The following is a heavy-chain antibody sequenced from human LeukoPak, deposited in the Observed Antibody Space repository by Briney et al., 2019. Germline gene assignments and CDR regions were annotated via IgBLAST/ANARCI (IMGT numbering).Heavy chain of an antibody. CDR2: MYTSGST. V-gene: IGHV4-4*07. Sequence: PSETLSLTSSVSGGSISGYYWSWIPQPAGKGLECIGRMYTSGSTNYNPSLKSRVTMSVDTSKNQLSLKLSSVTAADTAVYYCARAGDCSSTSCYSWFDPWGQGTLVTVSS. CDR1: GGSISGYY. J-gene: IGHJ5*02. CDR3: ARAGDCSSTSCYSWFDP. D-gene: IGHD2-2*01.